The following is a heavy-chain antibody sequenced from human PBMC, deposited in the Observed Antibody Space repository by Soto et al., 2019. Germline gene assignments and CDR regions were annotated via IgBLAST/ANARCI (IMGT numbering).Heavy chain of an antibody. CDR3: ARAPLGYDSVDY. V-gene: IGHV4-31*03. J-gene: IGHJ4*02. D-gene: IGHD5-12*01. CDR1: GGSISSGGYY. CDR2: IYYSGST. Sequence: SETLSLTCTVSGGSISSGGYYWSWIRQHPGKGLEWIGYIYYSGSTYYNPSLKSRVTISVDTSKNQFSLKLSSVTAADTAVYYCARAPLGYDSVDYWGQGTLVTISS.